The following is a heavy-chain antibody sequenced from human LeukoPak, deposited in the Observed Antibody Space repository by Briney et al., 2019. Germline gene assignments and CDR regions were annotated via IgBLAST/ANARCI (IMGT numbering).Heavy chain of an antibody. J-gene: IGHJ3*01. D-gene: IGHD3-22*01. CDR3: AKDRAYYDSQDAFDV. Sequence: PGGSLRLSCAASGFTFSSYSMNWVRQAPGKGLEWVSYISSSSSTIYYADSVKGRFTISRDNAKNSLYLQMHSLRPEDTALYYCAKDRAYYDSQDAFDVWGQGTMVTVSS. V-gene: IGHV3-48*04. CDR1: GFTFSSYS. CDR2: ISSSSSTI.